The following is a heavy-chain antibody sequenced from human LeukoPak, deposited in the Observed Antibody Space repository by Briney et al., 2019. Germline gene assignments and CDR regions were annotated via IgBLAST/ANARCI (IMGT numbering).Heavy chain of an antibody. Sequence: PGGSLRLSCAASGFTFSNAWMNWVRQAPGKGLEWVGRIKTKPDGGPTVYAVPVRGRFTISRDDSKKTLFLQIDSLKTEDTAVYYCTTRVVTTNDFWGLGTLVTVSS. CDR3: TTRVVTTNDF. CDR2: IKTKPDGGPT. D-gene: IGHD2-21*02. J-gene: IGHJ4*02. V-gene: IGHV3-15*07. CDR1: GFTFSNAW.